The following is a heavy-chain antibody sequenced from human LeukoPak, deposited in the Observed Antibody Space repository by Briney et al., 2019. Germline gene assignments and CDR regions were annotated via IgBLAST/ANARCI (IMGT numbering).Heavy chain of an antibody. J-gene: IGHJ4*02. CDR2: ISGSGGST. D-gene: IGHD3-9*01. Sequence: GGSLRLSCAASGFTFSSYAMSWVRQAPGKGLEWVSAISGSGGSTYYADSVKGRFTISRDNSKNTLYLQMNSLRAEDTAVYYCAKYRGDLRYFDWLIESEYYFDYWGQGTLVTVSS. CDR1: GFTFSSYA. CDR3: AKYRGDLRYFDWLIESEYYFDY. V-gene: IGHV3-23*01.